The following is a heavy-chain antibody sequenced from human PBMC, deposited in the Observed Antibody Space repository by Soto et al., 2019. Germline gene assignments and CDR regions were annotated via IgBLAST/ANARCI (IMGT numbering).Heavy chain of an antibody. Sequence: PGGSLRLSCAASGFTFSYYAMTWVRQAPGKGLEWVSAISGSGGSTYYGASVKGRFTISRDNSKNTLFLQMNGLRADDTAVYYCAKEPQGGQPVGPFDPWGQGTLVTVSS. CDR1: GFTFSYYA. CDR3: AKEPQGGQPVGPFDP. CDR2: ISGSGGST. D-gene: IGHD1-26*01. V-gene: IGHV3-23*01. J-gene: IGHJ5*02.